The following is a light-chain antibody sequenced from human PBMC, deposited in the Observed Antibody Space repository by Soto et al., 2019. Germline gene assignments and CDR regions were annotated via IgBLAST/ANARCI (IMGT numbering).Light chain of an antibody. J-gene: IGKJ4*01. Sequence: EIVMAQSPATLSVSPGERATLSCRASQSVSTYLAWYQQKPGQAPRLLIYAASTRATGIPARFSASGSGTEFTLTISSLQSEDFAVYYCQQHYNLPLTFGGGTKVEIK. V-gene: IGKV3-15*01. CDR2: AAS. CDR3: QQHYNLPLT. CDR1: QSVSTY.